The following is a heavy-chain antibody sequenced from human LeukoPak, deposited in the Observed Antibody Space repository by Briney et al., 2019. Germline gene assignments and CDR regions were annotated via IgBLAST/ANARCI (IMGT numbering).Heavy chain of an antibody. J-gene: IGHJ5*02. CDR1: GYTFTSYG. D-gene: IGHD5-12*01. CDR3: MIVVATGWCFDP. Sequence: GASVKVSCKASGYTFTSYGISWVRQAPGQGLEWMGWISAYNGNTNYAQKLQGRVTMTTDTSTSTAYMELRSLRSDDTAVYYCMIVVATGWCFDPWGQGTLVTVSS. CDR2: ISAYNGNT. V-gene: IGHV1-18*01.